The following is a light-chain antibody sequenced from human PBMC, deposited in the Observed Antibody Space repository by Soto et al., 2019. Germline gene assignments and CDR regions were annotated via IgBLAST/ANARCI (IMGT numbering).Light chain of an antibody. J-gene: IGLJ3*02. CDR3: AVWDASLTGWV. CDR1: SSNIGSHY. CDR2: RDG. V-gene: IGLV1-47*01. Sequence: QSALTQPPSASGTPGQSLTISCAGSSSNIGSHYVYWYQHLPGTAPKLLIFRDGQRPSGVPDRFFGSKSGTSASLAISGLRAADEAHYYCAVWDASLTGWVFGGGTKLTVL.